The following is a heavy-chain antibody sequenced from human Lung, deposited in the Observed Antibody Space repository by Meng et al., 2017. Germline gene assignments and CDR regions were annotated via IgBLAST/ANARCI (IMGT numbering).Heavy chain of an antibody. Sequence: QVQVGPSGAGVKKAGFLVKVACKTSGGSFSTHTFSWVRQAPGQGLEWMGGLIAVFDKTKAAPRFQDRVTFTADESTSTAYMELSSLTFDDTAVYFCARGRRNEPLFDYWGQGTLVTVSS. V-gene: IGHV1-69*13. J-gene: IGHJ4*02. CDR2: LIAVFDKT. CDR3: ARGRRNEPLFDY. CDR1: GGSFSTHT. D-gene: IGHD1-14*01.